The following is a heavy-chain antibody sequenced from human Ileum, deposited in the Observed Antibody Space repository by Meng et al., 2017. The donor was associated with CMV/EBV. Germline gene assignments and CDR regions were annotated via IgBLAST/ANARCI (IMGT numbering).Heavy chain of an antibody. CDR1: GFPFGIDW. Sequence: CVGPGFPFGIDWMHWIRQAPGKGLVWVSHDNKDGSITTYAISVKGLFTISRNNAKTTLYLQMNSLRVEDTAVDYCAGGAGGFDQWGQGALVTVSS. CDR2: DNKDGSIT. V-gene: IGHV3-74*03. D-gene: IGHD3-10*01. CDR3: AGGAGGFDQ. J-gene: IGHJ4*02.